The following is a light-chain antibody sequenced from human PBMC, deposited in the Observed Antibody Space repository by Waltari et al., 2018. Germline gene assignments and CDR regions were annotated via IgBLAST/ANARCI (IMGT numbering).Light chain of an antibody. V-gene: IGKV3-20*01. CDR3: QNHERLPAT. CDR2: AAS. J-gene: IGKJ1*01. CDR1: QSVSKY. Sequence: ELVLTQSPGTLSVSPGERATLSCRASQSVSKYLAWYQQRPGQAPRLLIYAASTRATGIPDRFSGSGYGTDFSLIISRLEPEDFAVYYCQNHERLPATFGQGTKVEIK.